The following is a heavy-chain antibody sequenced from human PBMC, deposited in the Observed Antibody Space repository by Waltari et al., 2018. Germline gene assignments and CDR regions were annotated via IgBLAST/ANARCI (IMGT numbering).Heavy chain of an antibody. V-gene: IGHV4-59*08. CDR3: ARHGLXGGSGSYDX. CDR2: IYYSGGT. J-gene: IGHJ4*02. CDR1: GGSINGYX. Sequence: XHLQESGPGLVKPSETLSLTCSVSGGSINGYXWSWIRQPPGKGLEWIGFIYYSGGTXYNPSLKSXXATSVDTSXNRFSLDLIXVTAADTAVYYCARHGLXGGSGSYDXWGQGTPVTVSS. D-gene: IGHD3-10*01.